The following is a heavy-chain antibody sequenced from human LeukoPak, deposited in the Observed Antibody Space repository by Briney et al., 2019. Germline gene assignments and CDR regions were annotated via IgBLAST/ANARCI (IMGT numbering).Heavy chain of an antibody. CDR1: GFTFSSYA. Sequence: GGSLRLSCAASGFTFSSYAMSWVRQAPGKGLEWVSAISGSGGSTYYADSVKGRFTISRDNSKNTLYLQMNSLRAEDTAVYYCAKGSSRRITIFGVVISWDYWGQGTLVTVSS. J-gene: IGHJ4*02. CDR2: ISGSGGST. CDR3: AKGSSRRITIFGVVISWDY. V-gene: IGHV3-23*01. D-gene: IGHD3-3*01.